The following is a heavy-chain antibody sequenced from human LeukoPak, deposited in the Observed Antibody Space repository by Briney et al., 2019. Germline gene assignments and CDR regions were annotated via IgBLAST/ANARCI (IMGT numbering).Heavy chain of an antibody. D-gene: IGHD5-18*01. CDR1: GGSISGYC. Sequence: SETLSLTCSVSGGSISGYCWSLIRQPPGRGLEWIGYVCDSGNTNYNPSLKSRVTISVVTSKKQFSLKLSSVTAADTAVYYCARGYGYHLYWGQGTLVTVSS. J-gene: IGHJ4*02. V-gene: IGHV4-59*01. CDR2: VCDSGNT. CDR3: ARGYGYHLY.